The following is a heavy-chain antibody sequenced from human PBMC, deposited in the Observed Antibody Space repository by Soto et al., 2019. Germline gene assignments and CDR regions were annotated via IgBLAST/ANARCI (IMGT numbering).Heavy chain of an antibody. J-gene: IGHJ4*02. CDR3: ATRAPAFDY. CDR1: GYTFTSYG. Sequence: QVQLLQSGHEVTKPGASVKVSCQTSGYTFTSYGISCVRLAHGHGLELMGWITTDKGTTTYAHKFQGRVTMTTDTATSTAYMELRSLRSDDKAVYYCATRAPAFDYWGQGPLVAVSS. CDR2: ITTDKGTT. V-gene: IGHV1-18*01.